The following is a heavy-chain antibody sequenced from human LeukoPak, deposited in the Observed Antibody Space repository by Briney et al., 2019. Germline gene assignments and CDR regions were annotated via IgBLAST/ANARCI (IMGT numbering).Heavy chain of an antibody. CDR1: GGSISTRTYY. CDR3: ARYDFWSGYSPIDY. CDR2: ISGSGGST. Sequence: ETLSLTCTVSGGSISTRTYYWGWIRQPPGKGLEWVSAISGSGGSTYYADSVKGRFTISRDNSKNTLYLQMNSLRAEDTAVYYCARYDFWSGYSPIDYWGQGTLVTVSS. J-gene: IGHJ4*02. V-gene: IGHV3-23*01. D-gene: IGHD3-3*01.